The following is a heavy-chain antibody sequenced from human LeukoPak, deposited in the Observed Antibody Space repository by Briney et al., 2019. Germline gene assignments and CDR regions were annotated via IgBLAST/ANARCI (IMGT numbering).Heavy chain of an antibody. CDR1: GGSISSSS. CDR3: ARAQGDYGDYAFDY. CDR2: ISSSSSTI. D-gene: IGHD4-17*01. V-gene: IGHV3-48*01. J-gene: IGHJ4*02. Sequence: ETLSLTCTVSGGSISSSSYYWGWIRQAPGKGLEWVSYISSSSSTIYYADSVKGRFTISRDNAKNSLYLQMNSLRAEDTAVYYCARAQGDYGDYAFDYWGQGTLVTVSS.